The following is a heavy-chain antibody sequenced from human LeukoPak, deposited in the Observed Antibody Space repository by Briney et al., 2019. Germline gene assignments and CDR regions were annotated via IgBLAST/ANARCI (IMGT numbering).Heavy chain of an antibody. CDR1: GFTFSTYN. CDR3: ARSSDRWSTDY. V-gene: IGHV3-48*01. D-gene: IGHD5-24*01. Sequence: GGSLRLSCAASGFTFSTYNMNWARQAPGKGLEWVSYISSSSSPIYYADSVKGRFTISRDNSKNTLYLQMNSLRAEDTAVYYCARSSDRWSTDYWGQGTLVTVSS. CDR2: ISSSSSPI. J-gene: IGHJ4*02.